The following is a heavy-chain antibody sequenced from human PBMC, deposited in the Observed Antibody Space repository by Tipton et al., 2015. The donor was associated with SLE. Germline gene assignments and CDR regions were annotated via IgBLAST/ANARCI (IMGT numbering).Heavy chain of an antibody. V-gene: IGHV4-59*11. CDR3: TGVGSGPGTDY. CDR2: IYYSGST. D-gene: IGHD6-13*01. CDR1: GASISTHY. Sequence: TLSLTCTVSGASISTHYWSWIRQPPGKGLEWIGYIYYSGSTDYNPSLKSRVTISIDTSKNQFSLRLTPVTAADTAVYYCTGVGSGPGTDYWGQGTLVTVSS. J-gene: IGHJ4*02.